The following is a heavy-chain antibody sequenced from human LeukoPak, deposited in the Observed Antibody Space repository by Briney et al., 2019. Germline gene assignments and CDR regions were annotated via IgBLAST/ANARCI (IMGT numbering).Heavy chain of an antibody. CDR1: GFTFNNYN. D-gene: IGHD3-10*01. Sequence: GGSLRLSCATSGFTFNNYNMNWVRQAPGKGLEWVAFIRYDGINKYSADSVKGRFTISRDNFKNTLYLQMNSLRAEDTAVYYCAKEGDYYGSGSYRDAFNIWGQGTMVTVSS. CDR3: AKEGDYYGSGSYRDAFNI. CDR2: IRYDGINK. V-gene: IGHV3-30*02. J-gene: IGHJ3*02.